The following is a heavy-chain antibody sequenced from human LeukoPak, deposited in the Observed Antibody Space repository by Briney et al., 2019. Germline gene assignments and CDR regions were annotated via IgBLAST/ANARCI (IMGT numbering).Heavy chain of an antibody. Sequence: GGSLRLSCAASGFTFDDYGMSWVRQAPGKGLEWVSAISGSGGSTYYADSVKGRFTISRDNSKNTLYLQMNSLRAEDTAVYYCAKGGPITMIVVVIQYYFDYWGQGTLVTVSS. CDR2: ISGSGGST. CDR3: AKGGPITMIVVVIQYYFDY. D-gene: IGHD3-22*01. J-gene: IGHJ4*02. CDR1: GFTFDDYG. V-gene: IGHV3-23*01.